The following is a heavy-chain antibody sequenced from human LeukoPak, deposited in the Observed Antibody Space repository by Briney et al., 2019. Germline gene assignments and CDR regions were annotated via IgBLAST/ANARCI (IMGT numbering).Heavy chain of an antibody. D-gene: IGHD3-10*01. CDR3: AEMYYYGSGSPP. J-gene: IGHJ5*02. CDR1: GFTFSSYA. V-gene: IGHV3-23*01. Sequence: AGSLTLTCAASGFTFSSYAMSWVRQAPGKGLEWVSAISGSGGSTYYADSVKGRFTISRDNSKNTLCLQVNSLRAEDTAVYYCAEMYYYGSGSPPWGQGTLVTVSS. CDR2: ISGSGGST.